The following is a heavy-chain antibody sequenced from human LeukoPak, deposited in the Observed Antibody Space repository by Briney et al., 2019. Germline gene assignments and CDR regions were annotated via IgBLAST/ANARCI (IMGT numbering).Heavy chain of an antibody. CDR1: QFTFTYYA. CDR3: ARDANWGEIDY. CDR2: ISYDGSDK. Sequence: QPGRSLRLSGAASQFTFTYYAMHWVRQAPGKGLEWVAIISYDGSDKYYADSVKGRFSIFRDNSKNTQYLQMDSLRPEDTAVYYCARDANWGEIDYWGQGTLVTVSS. V-gene: IGHV3-30-3*01. D-gene: IGHD7-27*01. J-gene: IGHJ4*02.